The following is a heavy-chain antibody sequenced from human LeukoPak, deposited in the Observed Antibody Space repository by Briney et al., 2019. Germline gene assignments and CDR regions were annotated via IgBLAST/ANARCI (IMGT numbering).Heavy chain of an antibody. V-gene: IGHV3-7*01. Sequence: GGSLRLFCAASGFTFSSYWMSWVRQVPGKGLEWVANIKQDGGEIYYVDSVMGRFTISRDNAKNSLFLQMNSLRADDTAVYYCAKDKVSGPTLLDYWGQGTLVTVSS. CDR3: AKDKVSGPTLLDY. CDR1: GFTFSSYW. D-gene: IGHD3-10*01. CDR2: IKQDGGEI. J-gene: IGHJ4*02.